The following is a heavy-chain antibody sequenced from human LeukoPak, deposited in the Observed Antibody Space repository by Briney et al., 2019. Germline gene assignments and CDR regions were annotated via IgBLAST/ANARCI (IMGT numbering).Heavy chain of an antibody. CDR2: IFYSGNT. CDR3: ARLARQTIAARSHFDY. CDR1: GGSFSGYY. Sequence: SETLSLTCAVYGGSFSGYYWSWIRQPPGKGLEWIGYIFYSGNTNFNPSLKSRFTMSVDTSKNQFSLKVRSATAADTAVYYCARLARQTIAARSHFDYWGQGTLVTVSS. V-gene: IGHV4-59*08. J-gene: IGHJ4*02. D-gene: IGHD6-6*01.